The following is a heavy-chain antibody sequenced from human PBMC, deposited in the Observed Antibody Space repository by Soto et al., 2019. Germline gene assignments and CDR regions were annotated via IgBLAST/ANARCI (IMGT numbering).Heavy chain of an antibody. CDR2: INHSGST. CDR1: GGSFSGYY. J-gene: IGHJ4*02. CDR3: ARVKSSYGDYFDY. V-gene: IGHV4-34*01. D-gene: IGHD4-17*01. Sequence: SETLSLTCAVYGGSFSGYYWSWIRQPPGKGLEWIGEINHSGSTNYNPSLKSRVTISVDTSKNQFSLKLSSVTAADTAVYYCARVKSSYGDYFDYWGQGTLVTVSS.